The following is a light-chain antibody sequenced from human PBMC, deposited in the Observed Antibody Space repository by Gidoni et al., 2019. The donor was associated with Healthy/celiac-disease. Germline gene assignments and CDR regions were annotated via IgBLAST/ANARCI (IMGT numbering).Light chain of an antibody. V-gene: IGLV3-9*01. Sequence: SYELTRPLSVSVALGQTARITCGGNNIGSKNVHWYQQKPGQAPVLFIYRDSNRPAGIPERFSGSNSGNTATLTISRAQAGDEADYYCQVWDSSTVVFGGGTKLTVL. CDR3: QVWDSSTVV. CDR2: RDS. J-gene: IGLJ2*01. CDR1: NIGSKN.